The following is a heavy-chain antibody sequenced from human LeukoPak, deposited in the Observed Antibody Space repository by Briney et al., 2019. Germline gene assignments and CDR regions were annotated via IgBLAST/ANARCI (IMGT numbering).Heavy chain of an antibody. CDR3: ARVGGNSYGSLPFDY. CDR2: IYHSGST. V-gene: IGHV4-4*02. Sequence: SGTLSLTCAVSGGSISSSNWWSWVRQPPGKGLEWIGEIYHSGSTNYNPSLKSRVTISVDKSKNQFSLKLSSVTAADTAVYYCARVGGNSYGSLPFDYWGQGTLVTVS. D-gene: IGHD5-18*01. J-gene: IGHJ4*02. CDR1: GGSISSSNW.